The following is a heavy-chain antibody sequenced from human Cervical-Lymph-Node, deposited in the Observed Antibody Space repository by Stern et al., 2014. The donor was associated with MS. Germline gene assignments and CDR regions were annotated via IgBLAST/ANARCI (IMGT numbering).Heavy chain of an antibody. Sequence: EVQLLESGGGLVQPGGSLKVSCAASGFTFSASVIHLVRQAPGKGLEWVGRIRNKGKNYATAYAGSVKGRFTISRDDSKNTAYLHMSSLKVEDTAVYYCAPSSAIWGRGTMVTVSS. V-gene: IGHV3-73*01. CDR1: GFTFSASV. CDR3: APSSAI. J-gene: IGHJ3*02. CDR2: IRNKGKNYAT.